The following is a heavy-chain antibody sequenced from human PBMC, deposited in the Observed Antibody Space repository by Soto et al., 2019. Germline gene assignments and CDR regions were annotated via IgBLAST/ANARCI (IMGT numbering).Heavy chain of an antibody. CDR2: IYHSGST. Sequence: SETLSLTCTVSGVSLSSYYWSWIRQPPGKGLEWIWYIYHSGSTYYNPSLKSRVTIAVDRSKNQCSMNLSSVTAADTAVHYCDRVPTHWGQGTLVTVSS. J-gene: IGHJ4*02. CDR1: GVSLSSYY. V-gene: IGHV4-59*12. CDR3: DRVPTH.